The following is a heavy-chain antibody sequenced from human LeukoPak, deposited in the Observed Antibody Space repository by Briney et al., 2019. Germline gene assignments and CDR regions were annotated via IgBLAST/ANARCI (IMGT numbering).Heavy chain of an antibody. CDR3: ATDVSPSLIPLFGF. D-gene: IGHD2-21*01. J-gene: IGHJ4*02. V-gene: IGHV3-23*01. CDR2: INDSGYNK. Sequence: GGALRLSCAASGFMFNRYAMSWVREAPGKGLEWVATINDSGYNKHYAYSVKGRFTISRDNSRDTLILQMKSLGAEHTALYYCATDVSPSLIPLFGFWGQGTLVTVSS. CDR1: GFMFNRYA.